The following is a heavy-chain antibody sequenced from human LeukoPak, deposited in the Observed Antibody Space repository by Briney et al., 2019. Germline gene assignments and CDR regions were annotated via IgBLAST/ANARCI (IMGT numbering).Heavy chain of an antibody. Sequence: GGSLRLSCAASGFTFSSYEMNWVRQAPGKGLEWVSYISSSGSTIYYADSVKGRFTISRDNAKNSLYLQMHSLRAEDTALYYCTRSTYYYDSSGYYPIDYWGQGTLVTVSS. CDR1: GFTFSSYE. D-gene: IGHD3-22*01. CDR3: TRSTYYYDSSGYYPIDY. V-gene: IGHV3-48*03. J-gene: IGHJ4*02. CDR2: ISSSGSTI.